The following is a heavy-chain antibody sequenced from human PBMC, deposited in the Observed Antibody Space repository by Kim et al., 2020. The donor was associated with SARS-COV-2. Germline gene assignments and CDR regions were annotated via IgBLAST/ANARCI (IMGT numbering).Heavy chain of an antibody. CDR3: ARGRVRGGTPFDY. V-gene: IGHV4-34*01. Sequence: SNPSLKSRVTISVDTSKNQFSLKLSSVTAADTAVYYCARGRVRGGTPFDYWGQGTLVTVSS. D-gene: IGHD3-10*01. J-gene: IGHJ4*02.